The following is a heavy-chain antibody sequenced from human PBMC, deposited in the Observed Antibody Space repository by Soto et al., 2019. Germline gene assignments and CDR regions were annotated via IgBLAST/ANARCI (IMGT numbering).Heavy chain of an antibody. CDR3: ATDLILTGPRPMDV. CDR2: FDPEDGET. CDR1: GYTFTELS. V-gene: IGHV1-24*01. D-gene: IGHD3-9*01. Sequence: XVKVACKVSGYTFTELSMHWVRQAPGKGLEWMGGFDPEDGETIYAQKFQGRVTMTEDTSTDTAYMELSSLRSEDTAVYYCATDLILTGPRPMDVWGQGTTVTVSS. J-gene: IGHJ6*02.